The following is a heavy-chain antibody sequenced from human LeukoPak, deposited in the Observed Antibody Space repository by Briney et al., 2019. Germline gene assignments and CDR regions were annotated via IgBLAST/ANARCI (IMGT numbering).Heavy chain of an antibody. CDR2: IVGSGDPT. V-gene: IGHV3-23*01. CDR3: ALNACGSGMTS. J-gene: IGHJ4*02. CDR1: GFTFSSHR. Sequence: QSGGSLRLSCAASGFTFSSHRMNWVRQAPGKGLDWVSAIVGSGDPTYYLDSVKGRFTISRDNSKNTVYLQMNSLTDEDTAVYYCALNACGSGMTSWGQGALVTVSS. D-gene: IGHD3-10*01.